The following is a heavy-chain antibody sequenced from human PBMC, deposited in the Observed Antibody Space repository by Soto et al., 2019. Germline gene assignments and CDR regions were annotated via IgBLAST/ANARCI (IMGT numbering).Heavy chain of an antibody. CDR2: IYYSGST. CDR1: GGSVSSGSYY. CDR3: ARDLALSSGWYYFDY. Sequence: QVQLQESGPGLVKPSETLSLTCTVSGGSVSSGSYYWSWIRQPPGKGLEWIGYIYYSGSTNYNPSLKSRVTISVDTSKNQFSLKLSSVTAADTAVYYCARDLALSSGWYYFDYWGQGTLVTVSS. D-gene: IGHD6-19*01. V-gene: IGHV4-61*01. J-gene: IGHJ4*02.